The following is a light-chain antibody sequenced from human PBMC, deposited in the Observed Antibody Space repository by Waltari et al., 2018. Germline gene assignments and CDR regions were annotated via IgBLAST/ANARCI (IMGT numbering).Light chain of an antibody. Sequence: DIQMTQSPSTLSASVGDRVTITCRASQSISSWLAWYQQKPGKAPKLLIYKASSLESGVPSMFSGGGSGTEFTLTLSSLQPDDFATYYCQQYNSYGYTFGQGTKLEIK. CDR3: QQYNSYGYT. V-gene: IGKV1-5*03. CDR1: QSISSW. CDR2: KAS. J-gene: IGKJ2*01.